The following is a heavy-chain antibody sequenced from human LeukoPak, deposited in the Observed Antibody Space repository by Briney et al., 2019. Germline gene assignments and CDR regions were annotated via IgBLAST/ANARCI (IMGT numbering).Heavy chain of an antibody. Sequence: PSETLSLTCTVSGGSISSYYWSWIRQPAGKGLEWIGRIYTSGSTNYNPSLKSRVTMSVDTSKNQFSLKLSSVTAADTAVYYCARVPFYYGSGSYPVGSIWGQGTMVTVSS. CDR1: GGSISSYY. CDR3: ARVPFYYGSGSYPVGSI. J-gene: IGHJ3*02. CDR2: IYTSGST. D-gene: IGHD3-10*01. V-gene: IGHV4-4*07.